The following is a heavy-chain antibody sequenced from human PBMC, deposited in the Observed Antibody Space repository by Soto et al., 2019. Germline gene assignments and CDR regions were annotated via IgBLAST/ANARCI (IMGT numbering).Heavy chain of an antibody. CDR2: IYPGDSDT. CDR3: ASSPGIQWLSN. V-gene: IGHV5-51*01. CDR1: VYSFTSYC. J-gene: IGHJ4*01. D-gene: IGHD6-19*01. Sequence: GESLKISCKGSVYSFTSYCIGWVRQMPVKGLEWMGIIYPGDSDTRYRPSFQGQVTISADKYISTAYLQWSSLKASDTAMYYCASSPGIQWLSNWGNGTPVTVSS.